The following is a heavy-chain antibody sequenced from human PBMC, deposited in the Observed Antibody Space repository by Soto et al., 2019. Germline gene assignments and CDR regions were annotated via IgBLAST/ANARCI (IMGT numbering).Heavy chain of an antibody. J-gene: IGHJ3*02. CDR1: GYTFTSYY. CDR3: ARGMVRGVIPHDAFDI. Sequence: ASVKVSCKASGYTFTSYYMHWVRQAPGQGLEWMGIINPSGGSTSYAQKFQGRVTMTRDTSTSTVYMELSSLRSEDTAVYYCARGMVRGVIPHDAFDIWGQGTMVTVSS. CDR2: INPSGGST. D-gene: IGHD3-10*01. V-gene: IGHV1-46*03.